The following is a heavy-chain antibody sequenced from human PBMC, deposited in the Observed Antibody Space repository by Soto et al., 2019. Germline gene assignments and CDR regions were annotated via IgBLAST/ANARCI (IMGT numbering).Heavy chain of an antibody. Sequence: PSETLSLTCTVSGGSISSYYWSWIRQPPGKGLEWIGYIYYSGSTNYNPSLKSRVTISVDTSKNQFSPKLSSVTAADTAVYYCASSGWTIFGVVISQTIDYWGQGTLVTVSS. D-gene: IGHD3-3*01. V-gene: IGHV4-59*01. CDR3: ASSGWTIFGVVISQTIDY. CDR2: IYYSGST. J-gene: IGHJ4*02. CDR1: GGSISSYY.